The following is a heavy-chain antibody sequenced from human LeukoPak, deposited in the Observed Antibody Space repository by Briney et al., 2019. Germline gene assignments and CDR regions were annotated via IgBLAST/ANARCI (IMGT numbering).Heavy chain of an antibody. Sequence: PSETLSLTCTVSGGSISSSYYYWGWIRQPPGKGLEWIGSIYYSGSTYYNPSLKSRVTISVDTSKNQFSLKLSSVTAADTAVYYCARPRRSSSSGNRFDPWGQGTLVTVSS. CDR1: GGSISSSYYY. V-gene: IGHV4-39*01. CDR3: ARPRRSSSSGNRFDP. J-gene: IGHJ5*02. CDR2: IYYSGST. D-gene: IGHD6-6*01.